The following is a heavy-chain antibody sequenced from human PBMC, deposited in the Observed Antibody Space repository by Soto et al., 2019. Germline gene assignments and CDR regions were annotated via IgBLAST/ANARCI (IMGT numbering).Heavy chain of an antibody. CDR1: GYSFTSYW. J-gene: IGHJ4*02. D-gene: IGHD3-3*01. CDR2: IYPGDSDT. CDR3: ARIYAPENYDFWSVFDY. V-gene: IGHV5-51*01. Sequence: GESLKISCKGSGYSFTSYWIGWVRQMPGKGLEWMGIIYPGDSDTRYSPSFQGQVTISADKSISTAYLQWSSLKASDTAMYYCARIYAPENYDFWSVFDYWGQGTLVTVSS.